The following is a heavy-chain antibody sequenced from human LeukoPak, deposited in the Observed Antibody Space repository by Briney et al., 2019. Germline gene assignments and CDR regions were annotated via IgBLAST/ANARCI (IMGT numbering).Heavy chain of an antibody. CDR1: GGTFSSYA. D-gene: IGHD2-2*01. V-gene: IGHV1-69*13. J-gene: IGHJ6*03. CDR2: IIPIFGTA. Sequence: SVKVSCKASGGTFSSYAISWVRQAPGQGLEWMGGIIPIFGTANYAQKFQGRVTITADESTSTAYMELSSLRSEDTAVYYCAREGVVPAAMRGGYYYYYMDVWGKGTTVTISS. CDR3: AREGVVPAAMRGGYYYYYMDV.